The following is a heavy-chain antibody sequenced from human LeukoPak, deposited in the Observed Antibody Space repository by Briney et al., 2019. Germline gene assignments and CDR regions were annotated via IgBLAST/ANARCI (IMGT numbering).Heavy chain of an antibody. CDR2: ISYDGSNK. CDR3: ARDRGSGSYYYYYGMDV. D-gene: IGHD3-10*01. Sequence: GGSLRLSCAASGFTFSNYALNWVRQAPGKGLEWVAVISYDGSNKYYADSVKGRFTISRDNSKNTLYLQMNSLRAEDTAVYYCARDRGSGSYYYYYGMDVWGQGTTVTVSS. V-gene: IGHV3-30-3*01. CDR1: GFTFSNYA. J-gene: IGHJ6*02.